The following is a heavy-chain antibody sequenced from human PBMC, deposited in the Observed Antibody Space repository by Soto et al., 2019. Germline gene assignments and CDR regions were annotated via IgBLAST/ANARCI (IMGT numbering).Heavy chain of an antibody. V-gene: IGHV3-30*18. J-gene: IGHJ4*02. Sequence: LSLTCAVYGGSFSGYYWSWIRQAPGKGLEWVAIISYDGSNTYYAEYVKGRITISRDNSKNTLYLQMNSLRAEDTSVYYCAKEGGLSGSYYISSSYYFDYWGQGTLVTVSS. CDR1: GGSFSGYY. CDR3: AKEGGLSGSYYISSSYYFDY. CDR2: ISYDGSNT. D-gene: IGHD1-26*01.